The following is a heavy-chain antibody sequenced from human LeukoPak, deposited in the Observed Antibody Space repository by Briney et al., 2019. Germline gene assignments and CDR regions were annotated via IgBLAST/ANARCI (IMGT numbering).Heavy chain of an antibody. J-gene: IGHJ4*02. V-gene: IGHV3-23*01. CDR2: ISGSGGST. D-gene: IGHD3-22*01. CDR3: AKRGVVIRVILVGFHKEAYYFDS. Sequence: GGSLRLSCAVSGITLSNYGMSWVRQAPGKGLEWVPGISGSGGSTNYADSVKGRFSIFRDNPKNTLYLQMNSLRAEDTAVYFCAKRGVVIRVILVGFHKEAYYFDSWGQGALVTVSS. CDR1: GITLSNYG.